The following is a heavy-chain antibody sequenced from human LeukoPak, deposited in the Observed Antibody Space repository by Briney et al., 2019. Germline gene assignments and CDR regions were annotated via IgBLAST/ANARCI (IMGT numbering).Heavy chain of an antibody. CDR1: GYTFTDYC. Sequence: ASVKVYCKASGYTFTDYCMHWARQAPGQGFEWMGWINPNDGDTNYAQKFQGRVTMTRDTSISTAHMEVSRLRSDDTAVYYCARANFLYCSSTTCLFDYWGQGTLVTVSS. J-gene: IGHJ4*02. V-gene: IGHV1-2*02. CDR3: ARANFLYCSSTTCLFDY. CDR2: INPNDGDT. D-gene: IGHD2-2*01.